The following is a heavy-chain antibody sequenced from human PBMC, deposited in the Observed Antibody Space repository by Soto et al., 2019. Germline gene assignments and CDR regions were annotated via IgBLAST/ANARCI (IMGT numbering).Heavy chain of an antibody. CDR1: GFTFSRYW. CDR3: ARLPNKSPQN. V-gene: IGHV3-74*01. J-gene: IGHJ1*01. Sequence: EVQLVESGGGLVQPGGSLRLSCVASGFTFSRYWMHWVRQAPGKGLVWVSSISNDGSSIYADPVKGRFTIARDNAKNTLYLQMNRLRGEDTAVYYCARLPNKSPQNCDQGTLVIVS. CDR2: ISNDGSS.